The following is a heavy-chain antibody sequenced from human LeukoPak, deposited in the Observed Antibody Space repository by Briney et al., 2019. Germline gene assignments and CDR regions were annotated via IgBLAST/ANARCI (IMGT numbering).Heavy chain of an antibody. CDR1: GGSISSYY. V-gene: IGHV4-4*07. Sequence: PSESLSLTCTVSGGSISSYYWSWIRQPAGKGLEWIGRIYTSGSTNYNPSLKSRVTMSVDTSKNQFSLKLSSVTAADTAVYYCARDRKGGRYYDSSRYYLYYYYMDVRGKGTTVTVSS. CDR2: IYTSGST. J-gene: IGHJ6*03. D-gene: IGHD3-22*01. CDR3: ARDRKGGRYYDSSRYYLYYYYMDV.